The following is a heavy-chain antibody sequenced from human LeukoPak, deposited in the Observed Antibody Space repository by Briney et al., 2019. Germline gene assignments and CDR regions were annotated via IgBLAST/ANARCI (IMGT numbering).Heavy chain of an antibody. Sequence: SVKVSCKASGGTFSSYAISWVRQAPGQGLEWMGGIIPIFGTANYAQKFQGRVTITTDESTSTACMELSSLRSEDTAVYYCASPRAARKAPFDYWGQGTLVTVSS. J-gene: IGHJ4*02. D-gene: IGHD6-6*01. CDR3: ASPRAARKAPFDY. V-gene: IGHV1-69*05. CDR1: GGTFSSYA. CDR2: IIPIFGTA.